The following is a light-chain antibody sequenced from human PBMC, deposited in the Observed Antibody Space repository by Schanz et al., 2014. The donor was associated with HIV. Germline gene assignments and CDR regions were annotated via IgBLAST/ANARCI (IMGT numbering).Light chain of an antibody. CDR2: SNN. CDR3: AAWDDSLNAWV. CDR1: SSNIGSKS. Sequence: VLTQPPSASGAPGQRVTISCSGSSSNIGSKSVNWHQHPPGTAPKLLIYSNNQRPPGVPDRFSGSKSGTSASLAISGLQSEDEGDYYCAAWDDSLNAWVFGGGTKLTVL. V-gene: IGLV1-44*01. J-gene: IGLJ3*02.